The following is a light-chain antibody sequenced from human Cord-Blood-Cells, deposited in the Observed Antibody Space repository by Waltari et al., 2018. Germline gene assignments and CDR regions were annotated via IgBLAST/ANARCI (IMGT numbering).Light chain of an antibody. J-gene: IGLJ3*02. CDR3: QSYDSSLSGW. Sequence: QSVLTQPPSVSGAPGQRVTISCTGSSSHIGAGYDVPWYQQLPGPAPKLLIYGNSNRPSGVPDRFSGSKSGTSASLAITGLQAEDEADYYCQSYDSSLSGWFGGGTKLTVL. CDR2: GNS. CDR1: SSHIGAGYD. V-gene: IGLV1-40*01.